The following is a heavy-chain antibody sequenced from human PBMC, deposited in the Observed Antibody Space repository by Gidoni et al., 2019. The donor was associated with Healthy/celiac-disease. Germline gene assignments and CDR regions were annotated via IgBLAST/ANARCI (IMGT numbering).Heavy chain of an antibody. J-gene: IGHJ4*02. CDR3: ATTSEGATKWKDY. CDR1: GCTFSSYS. Sequence: EMQLVESVGGLVKPGGSLRLSCSASGCTFSSYSMNWVRQAPGKGLEWVSSISSSSSYIYYADSVKGRFTIYRDNAKNSLYLQMNSLRAEDTAVYYCATTSEGATKWKDYWGQGTLVTVSS. V-gene: IGHV3-21*01. D-gene: IGHD1-26*01. CDR2: ISSSSSYI.